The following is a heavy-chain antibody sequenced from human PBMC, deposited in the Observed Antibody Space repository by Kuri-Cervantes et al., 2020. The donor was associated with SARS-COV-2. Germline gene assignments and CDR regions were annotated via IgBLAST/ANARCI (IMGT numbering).Heavy chain of an antibody. J-gene: IGHJ4*02. CDR2: INHSGSS. D-gene: IGHD1-20*01. Sequence: TLSLTCAVYGRSFNDYYWNWIRQSPGKGLEWIGEINHSGSSNYNPSLKSRVTISVDTSKNQFSLKMTSVTAADTAMYYCARDGNWTLDYWSQGTLVTVSS. V-gene: IGHV4-34*01. CDR3: ARDGNWTLDY. CDR1: GRSFNDYY.